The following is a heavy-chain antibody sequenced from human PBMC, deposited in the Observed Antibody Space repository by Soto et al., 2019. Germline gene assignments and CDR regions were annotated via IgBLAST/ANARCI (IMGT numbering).Heavy chain of an antibody. J-gene: IGHJ6*02. Sequence: EVQLVESGGGLVQPGGSLRLSCAASGFTFSSYSMNWVRQAPGKGLEWVSYISSSSSTIYYADSVKGRFTISRDNAKNSLYLQMNSLRAEDTAVYYCARDRISSSWSGMDVWGQGTTVTVS. V-gene: IGHV3-48*01. D-gene: IGHD6-13*01. CDR1: GFTFSSYS. CDR2: ISSSSSTI. CDR3: ARDRISSSWSGMDV.